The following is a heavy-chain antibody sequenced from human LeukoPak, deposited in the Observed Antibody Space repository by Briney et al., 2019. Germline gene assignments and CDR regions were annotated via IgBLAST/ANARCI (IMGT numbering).Heavy chain of an antibody. CDR2: ISSSSSYI. CDR1: GFTFSSYS. CDR3: ASETPPRSSTSRNWFDP. D-gene: IGHD2-2*01. J-gene: IGHJ5*02. V-gene: IGHV3-21*01. Sequence: GGSLRLSCAASGFTFSSYSMSWVRQAPGKGLEWVSSISSSSSYIYYADSVKGRFTISRDNAKNSLYLQMNSLRAEDTAVYYSASETPPRSSTSRNWFDPWGQGTLVTVSS.